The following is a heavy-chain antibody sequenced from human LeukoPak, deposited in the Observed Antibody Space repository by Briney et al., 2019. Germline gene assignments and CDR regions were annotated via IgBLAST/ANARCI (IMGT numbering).Heavy chain of an antibody. Sequence: GGSLRLSCAASGFTFSSYGMHWVRQAPGKGLEWVAFIRYDGSNKYYADSVKGRFTISRDNSKNTLYLQMNSLRAEDTAVYYCAKVRIQLWDDAFDIWGQGTMVTVSS. J-gene: IGHJ3*02. D-gene: IGHD5-18*01. CDR1: GFTFSSYG. V-gene: IGHV3-30*02. CDR3: AKVRIQLWDDAFDI. CDR2: IRYDGSNK.